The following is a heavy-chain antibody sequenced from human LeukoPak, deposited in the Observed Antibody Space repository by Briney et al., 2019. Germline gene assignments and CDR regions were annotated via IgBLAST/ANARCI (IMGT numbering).Heavy chain of an antibody. CDR1: GYTLTELS. V-gene: IGHV1-24*01. J-gene: IGHJ5*02. D-gene: IGHD6-13*01. CDR2: FGPEDGET. CDR3: ATADGIAAAGTNNWFDP. Sequence: GASLKASCKVSGYTLTELSMHWVRQAPGKGLEWMGGFGPEDGETIYAQKFQGRVTMTEDTSTDTAYMELSSLRSEDTAVYYCATADGIAAAGTNNWFDPWGQGTLVTVSS.